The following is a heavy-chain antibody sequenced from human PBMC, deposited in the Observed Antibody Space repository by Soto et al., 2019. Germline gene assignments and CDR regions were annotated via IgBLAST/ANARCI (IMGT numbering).Heavy chain of an antibody. J-gene: IGHJ5*02. D-gene: IGHD3-3*01. V-gene: IGHV4-34*01. Sequence: SETLSLTCAVYGGSFSGYYWSWIRQPPGKGLEWIGEINHSGSTNYNPSLKSRVTISVDTSKNQFSLKLSSVTAADTAVYYCARAQNSRNYYDFWSGYHHWGQGTLVTVSS. CDR2: INHSGST. CDR1: GGSFSGYY. CDR3: ARAQNSRNYYDFWSGYHH.